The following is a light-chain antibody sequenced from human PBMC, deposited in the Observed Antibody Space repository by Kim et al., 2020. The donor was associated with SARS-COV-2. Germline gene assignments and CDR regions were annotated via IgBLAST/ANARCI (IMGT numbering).Light chain of an antibody. CDR1: QSVRRSY. V-gene: IGKV3-20*01. J-gene: IGKJ1*01. Sequence: SRGERATLSCRASQSVRRSYLAWYQQKPGQAPRLLIYGASSSANGFPDSFSGSGSGTDFTLTIGRREPEDFAVYYGQQYGSSPGTFGQGTKVDIK. CDR3: QQYGSSPGT. CDR2: GAS.